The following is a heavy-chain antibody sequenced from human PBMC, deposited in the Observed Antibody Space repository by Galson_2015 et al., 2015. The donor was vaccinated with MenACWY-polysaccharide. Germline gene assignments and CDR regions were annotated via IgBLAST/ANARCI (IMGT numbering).Heavy chain of an antibody. J-gene: IGHJ5*02. V-gene: IGHV4-31*01. CDR3: ARIPSTVTSFGWFDP. Sequence: TLSLTCTVSGASIYSGGNFCTSIRLHPREGLEWLGEIRLSGTTNYKPPLRTPAATPEHASNKPLYLSLTSVTAADTAVYYCARIPSTVTSFGWFDPWGQGTLVTVTS. D-gene: IGHD4-17*01. CDR1: GASIYSGGNF. CDR2: IRLSGTT.